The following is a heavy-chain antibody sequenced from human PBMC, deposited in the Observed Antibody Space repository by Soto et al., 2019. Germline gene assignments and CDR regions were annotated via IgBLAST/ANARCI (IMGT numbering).Heavy chain of an antibody. J-gene: IGHJ4*02. CDR1: GFTFSNYG. V-gene: IGHV3-30*18. Sequence: GVLRLSCAASGFTFSNYGMHWVRQAPGKGLDWVAIISYDGSNKYYADSVKGRFTISRDNSKNTLYLEMNSLRPEDTAVYYCAKSSPGDYWGQGTVVTVSS. D-gene: IGHD2-2*01. CDR3: AKSSPGDY. CDR2: ISYDGSNK.